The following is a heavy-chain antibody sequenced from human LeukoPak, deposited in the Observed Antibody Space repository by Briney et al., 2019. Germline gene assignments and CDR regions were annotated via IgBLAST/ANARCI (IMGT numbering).Heavy chain of an antibody. Sequence: GGSLRLSCEASGFTFSDSAMSWVRQDSGGGLEWVSLISASGGNSYYADSVKGRFTVSRDSSKSTLHLRMTSLRTEDTAVYYCARDIELSCWGQGTLVTVSS. J-gene: IGHJ4*02. V-gene: IGHV3-23*01. CDR3: ARDIELSC. CDR1: GFTFSDSA. D-gene: IGHD1-26*01. CDR2: ISASGGNS.